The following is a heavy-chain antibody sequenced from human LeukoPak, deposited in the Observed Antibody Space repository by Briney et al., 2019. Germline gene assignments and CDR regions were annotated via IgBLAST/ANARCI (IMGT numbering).Heavy chain of an antibody. J-gene: IGHJ4*02. CDR3: ARDRSDILTGYYISDY. V-gene: IGHV3-15*01. Sequence: GGSLRLSCAASGFTFSNAWMSWVRQAPGKGLEWVGRIKSKTDGGTTDYAAPVKGRFTISRDDSKNTLYLQMNSLRAEDTAVYYCARDRSDILTGYYISDYWGQGTLVTVSS. CDR2: IKSKTDGGTT. CDR1: GFTFSNAW. D-gene: IGHD3-9*01.